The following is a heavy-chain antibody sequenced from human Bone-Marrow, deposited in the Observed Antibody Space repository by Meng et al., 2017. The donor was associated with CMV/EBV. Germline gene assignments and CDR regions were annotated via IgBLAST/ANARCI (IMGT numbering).Heavy chain of an antibody. CDR3: AKGGINYDSFPRAGLMDV. D-gene: IGHD3-3*01. CDR1: GFIFSTYV. V-gene: IGHV3-23*01. CDR2: ISGGGETT. J-gene: IGHJ6*02. Sequence: GESLRLSCAGPGFIFSTYVMSWVRQAPRKGLEWLSVISGGGETTYYEASVKGRFTISRDNSNNTVYLQMNSLRAEDTAIYYCAKGGINYDSFPRAGLMDVWGQGTTVTVSS.